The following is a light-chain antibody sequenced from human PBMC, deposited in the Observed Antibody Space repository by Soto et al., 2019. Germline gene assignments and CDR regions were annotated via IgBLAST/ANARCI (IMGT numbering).Light chain of an antibody. J-gene: IGLJ2*01. Sequence: QAVVTQEPSLTVSPGGTVTLTCGSCTGAVTSDHYPYWFQQKPGQAPKILIYDTNNRHARTPTRFSGSLLGGKAALTLSGAQPEDEADYYCFLSYTGGRVFGGGTKLTVL. V-gene: IGLV7-46*01. CDR3: FLSYTGGRV. CDR2: DTN. CDR1: TGAVTSDHY.